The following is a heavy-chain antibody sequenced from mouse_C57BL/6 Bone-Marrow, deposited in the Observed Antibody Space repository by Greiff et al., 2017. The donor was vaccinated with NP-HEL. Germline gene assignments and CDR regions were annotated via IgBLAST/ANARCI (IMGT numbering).Heavy chain of an antibody. CDR1: GFNIKDDY. Sequence: VQLQQSGAELVRPGASVKLSCTASGFNIKDDYMHWVKQRPEQGLEWIGWIDPENGDTEYASKFQGKATITADTSSNTAYLQLSSLTSEDTAVYYCTTAYDYDGGFAYWGQGTLVTVSA. CDR2: IDPENGDT. D-gene: IGHD2-4*01. CDR3: TTAYDYDGGFAY. V-gene: IGHV14-4*01. J-gene: IGHJ3*01.